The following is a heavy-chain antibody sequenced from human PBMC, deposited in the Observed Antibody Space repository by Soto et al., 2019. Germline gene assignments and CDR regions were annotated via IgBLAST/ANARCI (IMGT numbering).Heavy chain of an antibody. CDR3: ARDTSFYFDY. CDR1: GYSYTSYY. CDR2: ITPYNGNT. Sequence: ATSVNLYCKASGYSYTSYYMRWVRQAPGQGLEWVGWITPYNGNTNYGRNFQGRVTMTADTSTSTAYMELRSLTTDDTAVYYCARDTSFYFDYWGQGTRVTVSS. J-gene: IGHJ4*02. V-gene: IGHV1-18*04. D-gene: IGHD2-2*01.